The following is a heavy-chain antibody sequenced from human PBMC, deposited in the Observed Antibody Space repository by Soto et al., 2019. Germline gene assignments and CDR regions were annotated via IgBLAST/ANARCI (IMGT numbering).Heavy chain of an antibody. Sequence: QVQLQQWGAGLLKPSETLSLTCAVYGGSFSGYYWSWIRQPPGKGLEWIGEINHSGSTNYNPSLKVRVTISVDTSKNRSPWRRSSVPAADRAVYYCARGERRLGPAGGREPRAPVSS. CDR2: INHSGST. V-gene: IGHV4-34*01. CDR3: ARGERRLGPA. D-gene: IGHD6-25*01. CDR1: GGSFSGYY. J-gene: IGHJ4*02.